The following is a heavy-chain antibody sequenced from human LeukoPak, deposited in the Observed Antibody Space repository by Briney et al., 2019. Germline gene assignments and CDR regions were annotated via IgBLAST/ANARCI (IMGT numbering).Heavy chain of an antibody. CDR2: IYHSGST. CDR1: GYSISSGYY. J-gene: IGHJ5*02. D-gene: IGHD3-16*01. CDR3: ARHSPGLGPSRFDP. Sequence: SETLSLTCAVTGYSISSGYYWGWIRQPPGKGLEWIGSIYHSGSTYYNPSLKSRVTISVDTSKNQFSLKLSSVTAADTAVYYCARHSPGLGPSRFDPWGQGTLVTVSS. V-gene: IGHV4-38-2*01.